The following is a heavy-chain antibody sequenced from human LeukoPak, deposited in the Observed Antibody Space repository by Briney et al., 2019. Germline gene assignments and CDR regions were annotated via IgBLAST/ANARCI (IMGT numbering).Heavy chain of an antibody. J-gene: IGHJ5*02. D-gene: IGHD2-2*01. CDR1: GLSVSSNF. CDR2: IYGGGST. CDR3: ARDLWGTTPAPIP. Sequence: GGSLRLSCAATGLSVSSNFMSWVRQAPGKGLEWVSVIYGGGSTYYADSVKGRFTISRDTPKNTLYLQMNSLRAEDTAVYYCARDLWGTTPAPIPWGQGTLVIVSS. V-gene: IGHV3-53*01.